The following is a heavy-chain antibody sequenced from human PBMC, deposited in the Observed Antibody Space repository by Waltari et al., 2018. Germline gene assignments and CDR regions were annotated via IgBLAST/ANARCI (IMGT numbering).Heavy chain of an antibody. V-gene: IGHV3-23*01. J-gene: IGHJ6*02. CDR1: GFTFSSYA. CDR2: ISGSGAAI. CDR3: AEAGLYVRDYYYDYSMGV. D-gene: IGHD3-16*01. Sequence: EVQLLESGGGLVQPGGSLRLSCAASGFTFSSYAMSWVRQAPGKGLEWVSSISGSGAAIYYADSVKGRFTISRENSKNTLYLQMISLRAEDTAVYYCAEAGLYVRDYYYDYSMGVWGQGTTVTVSS.